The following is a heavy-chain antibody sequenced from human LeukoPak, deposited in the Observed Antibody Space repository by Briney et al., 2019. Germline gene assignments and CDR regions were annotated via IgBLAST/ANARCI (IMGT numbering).Heavy chain of an antibody. CDR3: AKDRVCSGGSCYFDY. Sequence: GGSLRLSCAASGFTFSTYAMSWVRQAPGKGLEWVSGISGSDDNTFYADSVKGRFTISRDNSKNTLYLQMNSLRAEDTAVYYCAKDRVCSGGSCYFDYWVQGTLVTVSS. V-gene: IGHV3-23*01. CDR2: ISGSDDNT. J-gene: IGHJ4*02. CDR1: GFTFSTYA. D-gene: IGHD2-15*01.